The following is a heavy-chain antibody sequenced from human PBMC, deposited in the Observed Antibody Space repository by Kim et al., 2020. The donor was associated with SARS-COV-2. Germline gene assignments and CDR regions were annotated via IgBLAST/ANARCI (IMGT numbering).Heavy chain of an antibody. V-gene: IGHV3-9*01. CDR3: AKDEGTTVTTPFDY. D-gene: IGHD4-17*01. Sequence: ADSVKGRFTISSDNAKNFLYLQMNRLRAEETALYYCAKDEGTTVTTPFDYWGQGTLVTVSS. J-gene: IGHJ4*02.